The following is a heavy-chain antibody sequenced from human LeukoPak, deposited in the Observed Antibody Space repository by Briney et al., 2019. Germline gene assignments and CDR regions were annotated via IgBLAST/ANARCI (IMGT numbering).Heavy chain of an antibody. J-gene: IGHJ4*02. Sequence: SGGSLRLSCAASGFTFSNYAMSWVRQAPGKGLEWVSANSGSGGSTYYADSVKGRFIISRDYSKNTLYLQMNSLRAEDTAVYYCAKGRDYYGSGPTGYDYWGQGTLVTVSS. CDR2: NSGSGGST. D-gene: IGHD3-10*01. CDR1: GFTFSNYA. V-gene: IGHV3-23*01. CDR3: AKGRDYYGSGPTGYDY.